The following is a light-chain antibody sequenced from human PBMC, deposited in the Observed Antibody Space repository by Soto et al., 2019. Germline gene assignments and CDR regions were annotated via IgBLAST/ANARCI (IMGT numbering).Light chain of an antibody. CDR2: DAS. J-gene: IGKJ4*01. V-gene: IGKV1-5*01. CDR1: QSIGRW. Sequence: DIEMTQSPSTLSASIGDSVTITCRASQSIGRWLAWYQQKPGKAPKLLIHDASTLESGVPSRFSGGGSGKEFTRTIVSLQPDDFATYYCQQYNSWASFGGGTTVEI. CDR3: QQYNSWAS.